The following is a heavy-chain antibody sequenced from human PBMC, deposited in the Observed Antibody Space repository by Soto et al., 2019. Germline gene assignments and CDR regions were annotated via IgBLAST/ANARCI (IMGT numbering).Heavy chain of an antibody. CDR2: IYYSGST. D-gene: IGHD4-17*01. V-gene: IGHV4-59*01. Sequence: SETLSLTCTVSGGSISSYYWSWIRQPPGKGLEWIGYIYYSGSTNYNPSLKSRVTISVDTSKNQFSLKLSSVTAADTAVYYCARERPPYYGVCWFDPWGQGTLVTVSS. J-gene: IGHJ5*02. CDR3: ARERPPYYGVCWFDP. CDR1: GGSISSYY.